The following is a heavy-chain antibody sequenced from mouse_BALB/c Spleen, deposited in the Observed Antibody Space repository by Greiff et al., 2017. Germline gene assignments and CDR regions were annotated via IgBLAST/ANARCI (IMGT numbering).Heavy chain of an antibody. Sequence: EVKLVESGGGLVKPGGSLKLSCAASGFTFSSYAMSWVRQSPEKRLEWVAEISSGGSYTYYPDSVKGRFTISRDNAKNTLYLQMSSLKSEDTAMYYCARHYDYDYWYFDVWGAGTTVTVSS. D-gene: IGHD2-4*01. CDR1: GFTFSSYA. J-gene: IGHJ1*01. CDR2: ISSGGSYT. V-gene: IGHV5-6*03. CDR3: ARHYDYDYWYFDV.